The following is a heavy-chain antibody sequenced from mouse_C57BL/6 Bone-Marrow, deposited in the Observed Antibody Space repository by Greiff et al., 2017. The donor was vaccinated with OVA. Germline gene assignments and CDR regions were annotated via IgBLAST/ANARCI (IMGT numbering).Heavy chain of an antibody. CDR2: ISSGSSTI. V-gene: IGHV5-17*01. J-gene: IGHJ4*01. Sequence: EVKVEESGGGLVKPGGSLKLSCAASGFTFSDYGMHWVRQAPEKGLEWVAYISSGSSTIYYADTVKGRFTISRDNAKNTLFLQMTSLRSEDTAMYYCALGRDYAMDYWGQGTSVTVSS. CDR3: ALGRDYAMDY. CDR1: GFTFSDYG. D-gene: IGHD4-1*01.